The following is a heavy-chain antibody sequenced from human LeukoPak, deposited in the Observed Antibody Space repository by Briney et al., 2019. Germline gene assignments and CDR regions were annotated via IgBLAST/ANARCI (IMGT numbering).Heavy chain of an antibody. D-gene: IGHD1-7*01. CDR2: IIPILGIA. CDR1: EGTFSSYT. Sequence: GASVKLSCKASEGTFSSYTISWVRQAPGQGLEWMGRIIPILGIANYAQKFQGRVTITADKSTSTAYLERRSLRSEDTAVYYCARERLELRGDYYYYYGMDVWGQGTTVTVSS. J-gene: IGHJ6*02. CDR3: ARERLELRGDYYYYYGMDV. V-gene: IGHV1-69*04.